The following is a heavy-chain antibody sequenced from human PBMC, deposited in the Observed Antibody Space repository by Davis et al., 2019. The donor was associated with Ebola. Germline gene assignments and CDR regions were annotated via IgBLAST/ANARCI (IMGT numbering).Heavy chain of an antibody. Sequence: PAGSLTLSCAASGFPLRSYWMSWVRQAPGKGLEWVANINGDGSAKYYVDSVKGRFTISRDNAKNSLYLQMNSLRAEDTAVYYCARDRAAAGTPLRWFDPWGQGTLVTVSS. D-gene: IGHD6-13*01. J-gene: IGHJ5*02. CDR2: INGDGSAK. CDR3: ARDRAAAGTPLRWFDP. V-gene: IGHV3-7*01. CDR1: GFPLRSYW.